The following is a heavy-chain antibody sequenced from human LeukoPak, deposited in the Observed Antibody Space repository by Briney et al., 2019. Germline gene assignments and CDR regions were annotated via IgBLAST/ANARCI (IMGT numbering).Heavy chain of an antibody. CDR2: ISSNGGST. V-gene: IGHV3-64*01. D-gene: IGHD1-26*01. J-gene: IGHJ4*02. CDR3: AKDRELLSYYFDY. CDR1: GFTFSSYA. Sequence: GGSLRLSCAASGFTFSSYAMSWVRQAPGKGLEYVSAISSNGGSTYYANSVKGRFTISRDNSKNTLYLQMGSLRAEDTAVYYCAKDRELLSYYFDYWGQGTLVTVSS.